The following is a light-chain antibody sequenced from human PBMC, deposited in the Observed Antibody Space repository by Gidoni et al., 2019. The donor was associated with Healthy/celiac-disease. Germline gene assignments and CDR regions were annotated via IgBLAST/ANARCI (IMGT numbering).Light chain of an antibody. J-gene: IGLJ2*01. CDR2: DDS. CDR1: KIGSKS. CDR3: QVWDSSSDHVV. V-gene: IGLV3-21*02. Sequence: SYVLTQPPSVSVAPGQTARITCGGNKIGSKSVNWYQQKPGQAPVLVVYDDSDRPSGIPERFSGSDSGNTATLTISRVEAGDEADYYCQVWDSSSDHVVFGGGTKLTVL.